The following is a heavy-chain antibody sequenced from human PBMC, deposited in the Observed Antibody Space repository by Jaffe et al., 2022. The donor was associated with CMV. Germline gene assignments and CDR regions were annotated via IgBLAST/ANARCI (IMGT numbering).Heavy chain of an antibody. Sequence: QVQLQQWGAGLLKPSETLSLTCAVYGGSFSGYYWSWIRQPPGKGLEWIGEINHSGSTNYNPSLKSRVTISVDTSKNQFSLKLSSVTAADTAVYYCARGGRRSSIAARPGFGYYYYGMDVWGQGTTVTVSS. V-gene: IGHV4-34*01. CDR1: GGSFSGYY. CDR3: ARGGRRSSIAARPGFGYYYYGMDV. J-gene: IGHJ6*02. CDR2: INHSGST. D-gene: IGHD6-6*01.